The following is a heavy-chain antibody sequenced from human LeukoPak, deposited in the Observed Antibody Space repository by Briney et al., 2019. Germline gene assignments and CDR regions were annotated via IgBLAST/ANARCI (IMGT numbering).Heavy chain of an antibody. CDR1: GFTFTDHY. V-gene: IGHV3-11*01. CDR2: ISSGGDII. CDR3: AKSQDGWLPPRDFDY. D-gene: IGHD5-24*01. Sequence: GGSLRLSCAASGFTFTDHYMSWVRQAPGKGLEWVSYISSGGDIIYYADSVKGRFTVSRDNSKNTLYLQMNSLRAEDTAVYYCAKSQDGWLPPRDFDYWGQGTLVTVSS. J-gene: IGHJ4*02.